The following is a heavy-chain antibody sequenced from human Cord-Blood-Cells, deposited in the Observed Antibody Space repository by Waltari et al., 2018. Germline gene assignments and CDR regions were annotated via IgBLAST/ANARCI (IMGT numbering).Heavy chain of an antibody. V-gene: IGHV3-23*01. Sequence: EVQLLESGGGLVQPGGSLRLSCAASGFTFSSYAMSWVRQASGKGLEWVSAISGSGGSTYYADSVKGRFTISRDNSKNTLYLQMNSLRAEDTAVYYCVKEGIAAAGTSYYYGMDVWGQGTTVTVSS. J-gene: IGHJ6*02. CDR1: GFTFSSYA. CDR2: ISGSGGST. D-gene: IGHD6-13*01. CDR3: VKEGIAAAGTSYYYGMDV.